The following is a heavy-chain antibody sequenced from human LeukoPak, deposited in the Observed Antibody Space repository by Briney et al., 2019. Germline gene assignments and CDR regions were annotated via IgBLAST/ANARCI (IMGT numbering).Heavy chain of an antibody. J-gene: IGHJ4*02. CDR2: IYHGGST. CDR3: ARASRLGELSLGY. Sequence: PSETLSLTCAVSGGSISSGGYSWSWIRQPPGKGLEWIGYIYHGGSTYYNPSLKSRVTISLGTSKNQFSLQLSSVTAADTAVYYCARASRLGELSLGYWGQGTLVTVSS. V-gene: IGHV4-30-2*05. D-gene: IGHD3-16*02. CDR1: GGSISSGGYS.